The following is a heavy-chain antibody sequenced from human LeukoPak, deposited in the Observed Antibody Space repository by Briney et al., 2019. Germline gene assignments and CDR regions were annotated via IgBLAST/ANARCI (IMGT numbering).Heavy chain of an antibody. Sequence: GGSLRLSCAASGFTFSSYGMHWVRQAPGKGLEWVAVIWYDGSNKNYADSVKGRFTISRDNSKNTLYLQMNSLRAEDTAVYYCARERDYYGSGREAFDIWGQGTMVTVSP. V-gene: IGHV3-33*01. D-gene: IGHD3-10*01. CDR3: ARERDYYGSGREAFDI. J-gene: IGHJ3*02. CDR2: IWYDGSNK. CDR1: GFTFSSYG.